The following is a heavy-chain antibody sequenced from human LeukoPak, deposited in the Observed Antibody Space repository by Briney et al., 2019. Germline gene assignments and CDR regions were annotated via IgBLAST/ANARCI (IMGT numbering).Heavy chain of an antibody. V-gene: IGHV3-20*01. CDR2: INWNGGST. Sequence: GGSLRLSCAASGFTFDDYGMSWVCQAPGKGLEWVSGINWNGGSTGYADSVKGRFTISRDNAKNSLYLQMNSLRAEDTALYHCARRSGYYDSRGYYGYYMDVWGKGTTVTVSS. D-gene: IGHD3-22*01. CDR1: GFTFDDYG. CDR3: ARRSGYYDSRGYYGYYMDV. J-gene: IGHJ6*03.